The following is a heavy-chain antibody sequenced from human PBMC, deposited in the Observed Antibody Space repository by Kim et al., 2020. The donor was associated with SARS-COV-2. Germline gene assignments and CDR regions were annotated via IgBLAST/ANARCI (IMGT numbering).Heavy chain of an antibody. J-gene: IGHJ2*01. V-gene: IGHV3-23*01. CDR3: AKDRRGSGSYPLDWYFDL. D-gene: IGHD3-10*01. CDR2: ISGSGGST. Sequence: GGSLRLSCAASGFTFSSYAMSWVRQAPGKGLEWVSAISGSGGSTYYADSVKGRFTISRDNSKNTLYLQMNSLRAEDTAVYYCAKDRRGSGSYPLDWYFDLWGRGTLVTVSS. CDR1: GFTFSSYA.